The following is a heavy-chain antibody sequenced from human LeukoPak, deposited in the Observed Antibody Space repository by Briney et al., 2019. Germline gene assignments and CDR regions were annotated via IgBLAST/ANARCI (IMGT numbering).Heavy chain of an antibody. CDR2: IYYSGST. J-gene: IGHJ4*02. D-gene: IGHD3-22*01. CDR1: GGSISSYY. V-gene: IGHV4-59*01. CDR3: ARVDYYYDSSGYYRYFDY. Sequence: SETLSLTCTVSGGSISSYYWSWIRQPLGKGLEWIGYIYYSGSTNYNPSLKSRVTISVDTSKNQFSLKLSSVTAADTAVYYCARVDYYYDSSGYYRYFDYWGQGTLVTVSS.